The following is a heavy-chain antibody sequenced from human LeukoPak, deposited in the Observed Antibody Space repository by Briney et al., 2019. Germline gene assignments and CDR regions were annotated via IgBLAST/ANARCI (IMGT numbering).Heavy chain of an antibody. CDR1: GYTFTGYY. Sequence: GASVKVSCKASGYTFTGYYMHWVRQAPGQGLEWMGWINPNSGGTNYAQKFQGRVTMTRDTSISTAYMELSRLRSDDTAVYYCARASSGWYPYYYYGMDVWGQGTTVTVSS. D-gene: IGHD6-19*01. V-gene: IGHV1-2*02. J-gene: IGHJ6*02. CDR3: ARASSGWYPYYYYGMDV. CDR2: INPNSGGT.